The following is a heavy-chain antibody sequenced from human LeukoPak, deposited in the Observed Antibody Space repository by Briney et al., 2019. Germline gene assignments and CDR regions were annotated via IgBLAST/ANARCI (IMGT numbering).Heavy chain of an antibody. J-gene: IGHJ4*02. Sequence: GGSLRLSCAASGFSFSSYTMSWVRQAPGKGLEWVPAISGSGGFTYYADSVKGRFTISRDNSKNTLFLQMNSLRAEDTAVYYCAREDSGNYYFDFWGQGTLVTVSS. CDR2: ISGSGGFT. D-gene: IGHD1-26*01. CDR1: GFSFSSYT. CDR3: AREDSGNYYFDF. V-gene: IGHV3-23*01.